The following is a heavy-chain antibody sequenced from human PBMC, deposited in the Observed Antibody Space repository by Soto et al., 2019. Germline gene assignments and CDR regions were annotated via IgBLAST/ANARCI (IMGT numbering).Heavy chain of an antibody. CDR3: TRGYGDYVHDY. CDR1: GFTFSGSA. V-gene: IGHV3-73*01. Sequence: EVQLVESGGGLVQPGESLKLSCAVSGFTFSGSAMHWVRQASGKGLEWVGRIRSKANNYATAYAASVKGRFTISRDDSKNTAYLQMNSLKSEDTAVYYCTRGYGDYVHDYWGQGTLVTVSS. J-gene: IGHJ4*02. D-gene: IGHD4-17*01. CDR2: IRSKANNYAT.